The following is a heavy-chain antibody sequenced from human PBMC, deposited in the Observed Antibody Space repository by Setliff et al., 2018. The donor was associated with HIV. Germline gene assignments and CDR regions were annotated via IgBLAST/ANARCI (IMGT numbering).Heavy chain of an antibody. CDR2: ISGSGGST. CDR1: GFTFGSYA. J-gene: IGHJ3*02. Sequence: GGSLRLSCAPSGFTFGSYAMSWVRQAPGKGLEWVSVISGSGGSTYYADSVKGRFTISRDNSKNTLYLQMNSLRAEDTAVYYCAKDGDYSNNLYDAFDIWGQGTMVTVSS. V-gene: IGHV3-23*01. CDR3: AKDGDYSNNLYDAFDI. D-gene: IGHD3-16*01.